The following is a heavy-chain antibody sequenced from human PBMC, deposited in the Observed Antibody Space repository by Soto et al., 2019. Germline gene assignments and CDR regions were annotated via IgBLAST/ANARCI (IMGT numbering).Heavy chain of an antibody. J-gene: IGHJ5*02. CDR1: GGSISSYY. CDR3: EREPPSPLIVRSSGGIWFDP. D-gene: IGHD2-15*01. V-gene: IGHV4-59*08. Sequence: SETLSLTCTVSGGSISSYYWSWIRQPPGKGLEWIGYMYYGGRTNYNPSLKSRVTISVDTSKMQVSLKLSSVTAADTAVYFCEREPPSPLIVRSSGGIWFDPWGQGTLVPVST. CDR2: MYYGGRT.